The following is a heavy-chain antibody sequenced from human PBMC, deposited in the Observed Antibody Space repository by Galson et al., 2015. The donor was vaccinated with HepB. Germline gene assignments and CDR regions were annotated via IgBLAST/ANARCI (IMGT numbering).Heavy chain of an antibody. CDR3: VFLRGNDLKPLDS. J-gene: IGHJ4*02. V-gene: IGHV3-48*02. D-gene: IGHD4-23*01. CDR2: IDSSGTTI. Sequence: LRLSCAASTFIFSTYSMNWVRQAPGKGLEWISYIDSSGTTIYYADSVKGRFTVSRDNAKNSLYLQMNSLRDEDTAVYYCVFLRGNDLKPLDSWGLGTLVTVSS. CDR1: TFIFSTYS.